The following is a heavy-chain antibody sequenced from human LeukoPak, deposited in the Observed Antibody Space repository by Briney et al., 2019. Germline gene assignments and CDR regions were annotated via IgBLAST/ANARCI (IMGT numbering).Heavy chain of an antibody. J-gene: IGHJ4*02. D-gene: IGHD3-10*01. Sequence: SETLSLTCAVSGYSISSGYYWGWIRQPPGKGLEWIGSIYHSGSTYYNPSLKRRVTISVDTSKNQFSLKLSSVTAADTAVYYCAGTPYGSGSHYYFDYWGQGTLVTVSS. V-gene: IGHV4-38-2*01. CDR1: GYSISSGYY. CDR2: IYHSGST. CDR3: AGTPYGSGSHYYFDY.